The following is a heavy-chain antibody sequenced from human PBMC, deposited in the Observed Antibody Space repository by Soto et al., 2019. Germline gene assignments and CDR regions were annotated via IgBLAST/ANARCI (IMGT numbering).Heavy chain of an antibody. V-gene: IGHV4-59*01. CDR2: IYYSGST. D-gene: IGHD3-10*01. Sequence: SETLSLTCTVSGGSISSYYWSWIRQPPGKGLEWIGYIYYSGSTNYNPSLKSRVTISVDTSKNQFSLKLSSVTAADTAVYYCARGVTMVRDAFDIWGQGTMVTVSS. CDR1: GGSISSYY. J-gene: IGHJ3*02. CDR3: ARGVTMVRDAFDI.